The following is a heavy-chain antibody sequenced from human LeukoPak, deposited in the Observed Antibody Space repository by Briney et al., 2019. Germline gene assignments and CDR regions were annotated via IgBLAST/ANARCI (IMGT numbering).Heavy chain of an antibody. D-gene: IGHD3-9*01. CDR2: ITYDGSNN. CDR1: GFTFSNYG. CDR3: AKDMYHILTGYDIGRDNWFDP. J-gene: IGHJ5*02. V-gene: IGHV3-30*18. Sequence: GRSLRLSCTASGFTFSNYGMHWVRQAPGKGLEWGAVITYDGSNNYYADSVKGRFTISRDNLKNTLYLQMNSLRAEDTAVYYCAKDMYHILTGYDIGRDNWFDPWGQGTLVSVSS.